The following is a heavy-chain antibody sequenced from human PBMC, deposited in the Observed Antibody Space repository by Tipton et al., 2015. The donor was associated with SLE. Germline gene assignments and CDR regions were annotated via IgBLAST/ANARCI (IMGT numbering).Heavy chain of an antibody. CDR1: GFTVSSNY. J-gene: IGHJ3*02. D-gene: IGHD2-15*01. V-gene: IGHV3-53*04. CDR3: ARDSRGYCSGGSCSDAFDI. Sequence: GSLRLSCAASGFTVSSNYMSWVRQAPGKGLEWVSVIYSGGGTYYADSVKGRFTISRHNSKNTLYLQMNSLRAEDTAVYYCARDSRGYCSGGSCSDAFDIWGQGTMVTVSS. CDR2: IYSGGGT.